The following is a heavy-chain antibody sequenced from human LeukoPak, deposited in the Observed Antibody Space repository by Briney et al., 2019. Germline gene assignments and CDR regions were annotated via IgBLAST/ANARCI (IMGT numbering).Heavy chain of an antibody. Sequence: SETLSLTCAVYGGSFSGYYWSWIRQPPGKGLEWIGEINHSGSTNYNPSLKSRVTISVGTSKDQFSLKLSSVTAADTAVYYCARGLGFGEFSRWFDPWGQGTLVTVSS. CDR2: INHSGST. CDR3: ARGLGFGEFSRWFDP. D-gene: IGHD3-10*01. J-gene: IGHJ5*02. V-gene: IGHV4-34*01. CDR1: GGSFSGYY.